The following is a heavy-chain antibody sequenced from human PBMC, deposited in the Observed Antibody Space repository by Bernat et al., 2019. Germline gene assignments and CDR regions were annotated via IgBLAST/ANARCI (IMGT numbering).Heavy chain of an antibody. D-gene: IGHD3-22*01. J-gene: IGHJ6*02. Sequence: QVQLVESGGGVVQPGRSLRLSCAASGFTFSSYGMHWVRQAPGKGLEWVAVIWYDGSNKYYADSVKGRFTISRDNSKNTLYLQMNSLRAEDTAVYCCARDQEKYYYDSSGYSGYYYGMDVWGQGTTVTVSS. CDR3: ARDQEKYYYDSSGYSGYYYGMDV. V-gene: IGHV3-33*01. CDR2: IWYDGSNK. CDR1: GFTFSSYG.